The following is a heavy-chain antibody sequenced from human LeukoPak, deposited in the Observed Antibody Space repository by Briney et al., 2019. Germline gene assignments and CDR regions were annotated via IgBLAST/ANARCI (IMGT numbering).Heavy chain of an antibody. J-gene: IGHJ6*03. D-gene: IGHD3-22*01. CDR3: ARSGSYYDSSGFLYYYYMDV. V-gene: IGHV3-23*01. Sequence: GGSLRLSCAASGFTFSSYAMSWVRQAPGKGLEWVSAISGSGGSTYYADSVKGRFTISRDNAKNSLYLQMNSLRAEDTAVYYCARSGSYYDSSGFLYYYYMDVWGKGTTVTVSS. CDR1: GFTFSSYA. CDR2: ISGSGGST.